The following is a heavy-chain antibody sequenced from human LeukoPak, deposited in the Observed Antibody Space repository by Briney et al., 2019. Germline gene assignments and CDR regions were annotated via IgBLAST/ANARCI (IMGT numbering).Heavy chain of an antibody. CDR3: AREGSVNYFDY. J-gene: IGHJ4*02. CDR2: IYNSGST. V-gene: IGHV4-30-4*08. Sequence: LRLSCAASGFTFSTYTMNWVRQPPGKGLEWIGYIYNSGSTYNNPSLKSRVSISVDTSKNQFSLKLSSVTAADTAVYYCAREGSVNYFDYWGQGTLVTVSS. D-gene: IGHD2-8*02. CDR1: GFTFSTYT.